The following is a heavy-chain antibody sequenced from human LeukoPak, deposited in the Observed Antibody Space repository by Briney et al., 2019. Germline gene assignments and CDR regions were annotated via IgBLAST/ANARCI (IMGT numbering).Heavy chain of an antibody. CDR2: INHSGST. D-gene: IGHD3-10*01. J-gene: IGHJ6*02. Sequence: SETLSLTCAVYGGSFSGYYWSWIRQPPGKGLEWIGEINHSGSTNYNPSLKSRVTISVDTSKNQFSLKLSSVTAADTAVYYCARDRGVSYGMDVWSQGTTVTVSS. V-gene: IGHV4-34*01. CDR3: ARDRGVSYGMDV. CDR1: GGSFSGYY.